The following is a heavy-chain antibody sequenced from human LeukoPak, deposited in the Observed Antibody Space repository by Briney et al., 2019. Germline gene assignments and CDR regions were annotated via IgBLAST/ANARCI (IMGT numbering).Heavy chain of an antibody. D-gene: IGHD1-26*01. J-gene: IGHJ4*02. CDR3: ARRGSYYF. CDR1: GGSISGYY. V-gene: IGHV4-59*04. Sequence: PSETLSLTCTVSGGSISGYYWSWIRQSPRKGLEWIGYIYYSGSTYYNPSLKSRVTISVDTSKNQFSLKLSSVTAADTAVYYCARRGSYYFWGQGTLVTVSS. CDR2: IYYSGST.